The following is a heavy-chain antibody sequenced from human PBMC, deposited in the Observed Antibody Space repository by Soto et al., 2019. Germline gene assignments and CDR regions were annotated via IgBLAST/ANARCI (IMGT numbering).Heavy chain of an antibody. CDR2: IYSGGNT. CDR1: GFTVSSSH. J-gene: IGHJ4*02. CDR3: VREGKSTTSCNTGCNFDY. V-gene: IGHV3-53*01. D-gene: IGHD2-2*01. Sequence: EVQLEESGGGFIQPGGSLTLSCAASGFTVSSSHMDWVRQAPGKGLEWVSVIYSGGNTNYADSVKGRFSISRDNSRNTLYLQMNTVRAEDTALYYSVREGKSTTSCNTGCNFDYWGQGTLVTVSS.